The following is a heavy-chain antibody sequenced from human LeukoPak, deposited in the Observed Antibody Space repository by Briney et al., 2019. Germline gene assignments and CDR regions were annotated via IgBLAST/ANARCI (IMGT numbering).Heavy chain of an antibody. Sequence: ASVKVSCKASGYTFTGYYMHWVRQAPGQGVEWMGRINPNSGGTNYAQKFQGRVTMTRDTSISTAYMELSRLRSDDTAVYYCARPTASQHDAFDIWGQGTMVTVSS. CDR2: INPNSGGT. V-gene: IGHV1-2*06. CDR3: ARPTASQHDAFDI. D-gene: IGHD6-13*01. CDR1: GYTFTGYY. J-gene: IGHJ3*02.